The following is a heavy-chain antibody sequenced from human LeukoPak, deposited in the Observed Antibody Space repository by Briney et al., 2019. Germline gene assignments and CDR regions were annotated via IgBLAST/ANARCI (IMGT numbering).Heavy chain of an antibody. D-gene: IGHD2-21*01. CDR1: GFSFSSYT. CDR2: ISSRNLYI. V-gene: IGHV3-21*01. CDR3: ARAVIAGPEDF. J-gene: IGHJ4*02. Sequence: PGGSLRLSCTGSGFSFSSYTMNWVRQAPGKGLEWVSSISSRNLYIYYADSVKGRFTVSRDNAKNSLFLQMNSLRADDTAIYYCARAVIAGPEDFWGQGTLVTVSS.